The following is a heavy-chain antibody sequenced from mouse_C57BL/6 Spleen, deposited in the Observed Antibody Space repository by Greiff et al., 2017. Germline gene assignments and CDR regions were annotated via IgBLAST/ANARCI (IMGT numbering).Heavy chain of an antibody. CDR1: GYSITSGYY. CDR2: ISYDGSN. J-gene: IGHJ3*01. Sequence: EVQRVESGPGLVKPSQSLSLTCSVTGYSITSGYYWNWIRQFPGNKLEWMGYISYDGSNNYNPSLKNRISITRDTSKNQFFLKLNSVTTEDTATYYCAREEMAPAWFAYWGQGTLVTVSA. V-gene: IGHV3-6*01. D-gene: IGHD2-3*01. CDR3: AREEMAPAWFAY.